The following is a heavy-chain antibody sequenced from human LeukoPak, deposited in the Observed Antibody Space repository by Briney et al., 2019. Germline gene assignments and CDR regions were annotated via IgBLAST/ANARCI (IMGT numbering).Heavy chain of an antibody. CDR3: AKGARIQLWHNWFDP. D-gene: IGHD5-18*01. V-gene: IGHV3-9*01. CDR1: GFTFDDYA. Sequence: GRSLRLSGAASGFTFDDYAMHWVRQAPGKGLEWVSGISWNSGRIGYADSVKGRFTISRDNAKNSLYLQMNSLRAEDTALYYCAKGARIQLWHNWFDPWGQGTLVTVSS. CDR2: ISWNSGRI. J-gene: IGHJ5*02.